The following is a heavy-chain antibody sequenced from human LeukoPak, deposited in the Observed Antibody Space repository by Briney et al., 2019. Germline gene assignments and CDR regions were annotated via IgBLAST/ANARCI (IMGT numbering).Heavy chain of an antibody. CDR3: AKLVSRQQLVRTYNWFDP. J-gene: IGHJ5*02. CDR1: GGSFSGYY. CDR2: INHSGST. V-gene: IGHV4-34*01. Sequence: ASETLSLTCAVYGGSFSGYYWSWIRQPPGKGLEWIGEINHSGSTNYNPSLKSRVTILVDASKNQFSLKLSSVTAADTAMYYCAKLVSRQQLVRTYNWFDPWGQGTLVTVSS. D-gene: IGHD6-13*01.